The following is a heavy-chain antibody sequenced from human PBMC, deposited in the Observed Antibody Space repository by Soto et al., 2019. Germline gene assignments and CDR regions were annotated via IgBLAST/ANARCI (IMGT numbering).Heavy chain of an antibody. J-gene: IGHJ6*02. V-gene: IGHV1-46*01. CDR3: ARDGLIWLLPYYGMDV. CDR1: GYTFTSYY. Sequence: ASVKVSCKASGYTFTSYYMHWVRQAPGQGLEWMGIINPSGGSTSYAQKFQGRVTMTRDTSTSTVYMELSSLRSEDTAVYYCARDGLIWLLPYYGMDVWGQGTTVTVSS. D-gene: IGHD5-12*01. CDR2: INPSGGST.